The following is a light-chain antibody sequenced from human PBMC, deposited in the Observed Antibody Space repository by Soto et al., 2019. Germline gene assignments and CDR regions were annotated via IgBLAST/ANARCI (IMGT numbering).Light chain of an antibody. CDR2: GVS. CDR3: QQADTFPIT. J-gene: IGKJ5*01. Sequence: DIQMTPSPSTPSAPVGDRVTIPFGASQSISRGLAWYQQKPGKAPKFLIDGVSSLKSGVPSRFSGSGFGTDSTLTISSLQPEDSAIYYCQQADTFPITFGQGTRLEIK. V-gene: IGKV1-5*01. CDR1: QSISRG.